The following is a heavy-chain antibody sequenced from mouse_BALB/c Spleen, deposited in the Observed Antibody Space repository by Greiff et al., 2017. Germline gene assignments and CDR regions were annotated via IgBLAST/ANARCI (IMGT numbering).Heavy chain of an antibody. J-gene: IGHJ2*01. V-gene: IGHV5-17*02. Sequence: EVQLVESGGGLVQPGGSRKLSCAASGFTFSSFGMHWVRQAPEKGLEWVAYISSGSSTIYYADTVKGRFTISRDNPKNTLFLQMTSLRSEDTAMYYCARGGNYLDYWGQGTTLTVSS. CDR2: ISSGSSTI. CDR1: GFTFSSFG. CDR3: ARGGNYLDY.